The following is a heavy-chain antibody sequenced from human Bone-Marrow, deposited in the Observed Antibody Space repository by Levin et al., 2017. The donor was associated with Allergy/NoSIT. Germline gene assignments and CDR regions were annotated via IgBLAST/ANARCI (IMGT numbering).Heavy chain of an antibody. V-gene: IGHV4-59*01. Sequence: SETLSLTCSVSLGSIRGYYWSWIRQPPGKGLEWVGYMSSSGSTNYNPSLKSRVTISGDTSKNQLSLNLRSVTAADTAVYFCARDKSGSYFSFDNWGQGTLVTVSS. D-gene: IGHD1-26*01. CDR3: ARDKSGSYFSFDN. CDR2: MSSSGST. J-gene: IGHJ4*02. CDR1: LGSIRGYY.